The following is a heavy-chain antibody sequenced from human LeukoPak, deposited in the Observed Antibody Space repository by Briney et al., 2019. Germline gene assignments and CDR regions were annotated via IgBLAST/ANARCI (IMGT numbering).Heavy chain of an antibody. J-gene: IGHJ4*02. CDR1: GFTLSSYW. CDR3: IVSETVRGGVDY. D-gene: IGHD2-15*01. Sequence: GGSLRLSCAASGFTLSSYWMSWVRQAPGKGLEWVANIKQDGSEKYYVDSVKGRFTISRDNAKNSLFLQMNSLRAEDTAVYYCIVSETVRGGVDYWGQGTLVTVSS. CDR2: IKQDGSEK. V-gene: IGHV3-7*01.